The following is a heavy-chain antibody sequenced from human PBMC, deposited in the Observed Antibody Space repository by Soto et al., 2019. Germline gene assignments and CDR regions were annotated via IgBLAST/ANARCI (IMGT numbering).Heavy chain of an antibody. Sequence: GASVKVSCKASGYTFTGYYMHWVRQAPGQGLEWMGWINPNSGGTNYAQKFQGWVTMTRDTSISTAYMELSRLRSDDTAVYYCARGRRVHDYGAVPDLTYYYYYGMDVWGQGITVTVSS. D-gene: IGHD4-17*01. V-gene: IGHV1-2*04. CDR3: ARGRRVHDYGAVPDLTYYYYYGMDV. J-gene: IGHJ6*02. CDR2: INPNSGGT. CDR1: GYTFTGYY.